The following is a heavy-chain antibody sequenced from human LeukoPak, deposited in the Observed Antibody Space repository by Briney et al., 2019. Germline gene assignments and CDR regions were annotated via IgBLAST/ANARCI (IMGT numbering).Heavy chain of an antibody. CDR3: ASQHCSSTSCPGDY. Sequence: PSETLSLTCTVSGGSISSYYWSWIRQPPGKGLEWIGYIYYSGSTNYNPSLKSRVTISVDTSKNQFSLKLSSVTAADTAVYYCASQHCSSTSCPGDYWGQGTLVTVSS. J-gene: IGHJ4*02. D-gene: IGHD2-2*01. CDR1: GGSISSYY. CDR2: IYYSGST. V-gene: IGHV4-59*12.